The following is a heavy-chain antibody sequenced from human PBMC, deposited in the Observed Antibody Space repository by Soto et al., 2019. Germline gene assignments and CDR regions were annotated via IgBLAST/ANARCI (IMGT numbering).Heavy chain of an antibody. CDR1: GGSFSGYY. Sequence: ETLSLTCAVYGGSFSGYYWSWIRQPPGKGLEWIGEINHSGSTNYNPSLKSRVTISVDTSKNQFSLKLSSVTAADTAVYYCARAGPFYYGSGSYYYYYYGMDVWGQGTTVTVSS. J-gene: IGHJ6*02. CDR2: INHSGST. D-gene: IGHD3-10*01. CDR3: ARAGPFYYGSGSYYYYYYGMDV. V-gene: IGHV4-34*01.